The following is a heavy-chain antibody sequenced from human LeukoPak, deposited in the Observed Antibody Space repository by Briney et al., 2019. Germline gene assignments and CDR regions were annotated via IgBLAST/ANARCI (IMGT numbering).Heavy chain of an antibody. J-gene: IGHJ4*02. D-gene: IGHD6-25*01. CDR1: GYTFTSYG. CDR2: IIPIFGTA. V-gene: IGHV1-69*13. CDR3: ARSAATALLFDY. Sequence: SVKVSCKASGYTFTSYGISWVRQAPGQGLEWMGGIIPIFGTANYAQKFQGRVTITADESTSTAYMELSSLRSEDTAVYYCARSAATALLFDYWGQGTLVTVSS.